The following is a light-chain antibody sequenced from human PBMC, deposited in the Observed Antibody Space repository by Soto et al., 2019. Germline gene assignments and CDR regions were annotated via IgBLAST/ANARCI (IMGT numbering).Light chain of an antibody. CDR3: QAWDSSTRVV. J-gene: IGLJ2*01. CDR1: KLGDKY. CDR2: QDS. V-gene: IGLV3-1*01. Sequence: SYELTQPPSVSVSPGQTASITCSGDKLGDKYACWYQQKPGQSPVLVIYQDSKRPSGIPERFSGSNSGNTATLTISGTQAMDEADHYCQAWDSSTRVVFGGGTKLTVL.